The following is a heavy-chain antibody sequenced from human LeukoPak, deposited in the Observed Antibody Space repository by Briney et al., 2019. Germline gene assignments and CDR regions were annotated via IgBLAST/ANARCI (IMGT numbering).Heavy chain of an antibody. V-gene: IGHV3-11*01. Sequence: PGGSLRPSCAASGFTFSDYYMSWIRQAPGKGLEWVSYISGGSSTIYYADPLKGRFAVSRDNAKNSLYLLMNSLRAEDTAVYYCARRGSGRHFDFWGQGTLVTVSS. CDR1: GFTFSDYY. CDR2: ISGGSSTI. J-gene: IGHJ4*02. D-gene: IGHD2-15*01. CDR3: ARRGSGRHFDF.